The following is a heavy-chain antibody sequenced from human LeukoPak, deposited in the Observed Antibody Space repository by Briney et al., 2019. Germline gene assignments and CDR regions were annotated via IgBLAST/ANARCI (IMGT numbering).Heavy chain of an antibody. J-gene: IGHJ4*02. CDR1: GFTFSDYY. CDR2: ISSSGSTL. Sequence: GGSPRLSSAASGFTFSDYYMSWIRQAPGKGLEWVSYISSSGSTLYYADSVKGRITISRDNAKNSLYLQMNSLRAEDTAVYYCARRRYNWNAIDYWGQGTLVTVSS. D-gene: IGHD1-20*01. V-gene: IGHV3-11*01. CDR3: ARRRYNWNAIDY.